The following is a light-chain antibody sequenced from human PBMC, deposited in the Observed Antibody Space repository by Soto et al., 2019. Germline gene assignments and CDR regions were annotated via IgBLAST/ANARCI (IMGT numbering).Light chain of an antibody. CDR2: DAS. CDR1: ESISSW. CDR3: QQYSSYET. V-gene: IGKV1-5*01. J-gene: IGKJ1*01. Sequence: DIQMPQSPSTLSASLGDTVTMTCRASESISSWLAWYQEKPGKAPNLLIYDASSLESGVPSRFSGSGSGTEFTLTISSLQPDDFATYYCQQYSSYETFGQGTKVDIK.